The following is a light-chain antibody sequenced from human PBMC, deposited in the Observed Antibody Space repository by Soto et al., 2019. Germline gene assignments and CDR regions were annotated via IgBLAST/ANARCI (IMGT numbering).Light chain of an antibody. CDR1: QSVSSSY. V-gene: IGKV3-20*01. Sequence: IGLTQSPGTVSLKEGERATLSCRASQSVSSSYLAWYQQKPGQPPRLLIYGASSSATGIPDRFSGSGSGSVFTLTIARLEPEDFALYYCHQYGSSPQMFGQGTKVDIK. CDR2: GAS. CDR3: HQYGSSPQM. J-gene: IGKJ1*01.